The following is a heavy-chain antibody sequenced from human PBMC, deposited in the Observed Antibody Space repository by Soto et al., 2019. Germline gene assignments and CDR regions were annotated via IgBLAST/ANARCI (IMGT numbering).Heavy chain of an antibody. Sequence: QVQRQESGPGLVKPSQTLSLTGTVSGGSISSGGYYWSWFRKHPGKGLEWIGYIYYSGSTYYNPSLKSRVTISVDTSKNQFSLKLSSVTAADTAVYYCAREWYYYGSGTEDGYFDYWGQGTLVTVSS. CDR3: AREWYYYGSGTEDGYFDY. D-gene: IGHD3-10*01. V-gene: IGHV4-31*03. CDR2: IYYSGST. J-gene: IGHJ4*02. CDR1: GGSISSGGYY.